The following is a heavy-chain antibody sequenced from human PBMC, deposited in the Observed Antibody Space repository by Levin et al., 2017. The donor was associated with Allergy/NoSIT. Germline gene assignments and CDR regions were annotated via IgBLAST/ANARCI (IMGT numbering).Heavy chain of an antibody. CDR1: GFTFSSHA. Sequence: GEALKISCVLSGFTFSSHAMTWVRQAPGKGLEWVSAISGSGDSTYYADSVKGRFTISRDNSKNTLYLQMNSLRAEDTAVYYCAKGAGWGSDRGYFDHWGQGTLVTVSS. CDR3: AKGAGWGSDRGYFDH. V-gene: IGHV3-23*01. CDR2: ISGSGDST. D-gene: IGHD7-27*01. J-gene: IGHJ4*02.